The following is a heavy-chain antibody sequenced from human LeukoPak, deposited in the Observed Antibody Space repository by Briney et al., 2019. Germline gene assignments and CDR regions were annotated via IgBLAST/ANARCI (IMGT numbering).Heavy chain of an antibody. CDR2: ISAYNGNT. J-gene: IGHJ4*02. CDR3: ARRYYYDSSGYYKKYYFDY. CDR1: GYTFTSYG. V-gene: IGHV1-18*01. D-gene: IGHD3-22*01. Sequence: ASVKVSCAASGYTFTSYGISWVRQAPGQGLEWMGWISAYNGNTNYAQKLQGRVTMTTDTSTSTAYMELRSLRSDDTVVYYCARRYYYDSSGYYKKYYFDYWGQGTLVTVSS.